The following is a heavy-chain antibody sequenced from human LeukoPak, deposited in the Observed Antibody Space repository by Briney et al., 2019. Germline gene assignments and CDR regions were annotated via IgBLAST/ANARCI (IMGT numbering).Heavy chain of an antibody. V-gene: IGHV1-8*03. Sequence: ASVKVSCKASGYTFTSYAMNWVRQATGQGLEWMGWMNPNSGNTGYAQKFQGRVTITRNTSISTAYMELSSLRSEDTAVYYCARGRIIAARSRVWFDPWGQGTLVTVSS. J-gene: IGHJ5*02. CDR1: GYTFTSYA. CDR2: MNPNSGNT. CDR3: ARGRIIAARSRVWFDP. D-gene: IGHD6-6*01.